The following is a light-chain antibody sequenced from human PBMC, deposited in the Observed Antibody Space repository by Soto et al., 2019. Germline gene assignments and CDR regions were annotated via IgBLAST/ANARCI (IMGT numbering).Light chain of an antibody. CDR1: RSLAYIDGNTY. J-gene: IGKJ2*01. V-gene: IGKV2-30*01. Sequence: DVLMTQSPLSLPVTLGQPASISCWSSRSLAYIDGNTYLNWFQQRPGQSPRRLIYNVSNRDSGVPDRFSGSGSGTAFTLKISRVEAEDVAVYYCMQGTHWPPYTFDQGTKLEIK. CDR2: NVS. CDR3: MQGTHWPPYT.